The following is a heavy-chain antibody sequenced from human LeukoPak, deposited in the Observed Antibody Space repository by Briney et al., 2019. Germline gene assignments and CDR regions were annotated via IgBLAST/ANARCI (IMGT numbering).Heavy chain of an antibody. Sequence: GGSLRLSCAASGFTFSSYGMHWVRQAPGKGLEWVAFIRYDGSNKYYADSVKGRFTISRDNSKNTLYLQMNSLRAGDTAVYYCAKGSGSPYDFWSGYYHDAFDIWGQGTMVTVSS. CDR1: GFTFSSYG. J-gene: IGHJ3*02. D-gene: IGHD3-3*01. CDR2: IRYDGSNK. CDR3: AKGSGSPYDFWSGYYHDAFDI. V-gene: IGHV3-30*02.